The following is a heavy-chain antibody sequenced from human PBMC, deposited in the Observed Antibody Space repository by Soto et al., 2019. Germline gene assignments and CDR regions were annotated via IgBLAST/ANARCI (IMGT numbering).Heavy chain of an antibody. CDR2: IWHDGSNK. V-gene: IGHV3-33*01. CDR1: GFTFSSYG. J-gene: IGHJ4*02. D-gene: IGHD2-2*01. CDR3: ARASYQLLQRSLDY. Sequence: GGSLRLSCVASGFTFSSYGMHWVRQAPGKGLEWVAVIWHDGSNKYYADSVKGRFTISRDNSKSTLYLQMNSLRAEDTAVYYCARASYQLLQRSLDYWGQGTLVTVSS.